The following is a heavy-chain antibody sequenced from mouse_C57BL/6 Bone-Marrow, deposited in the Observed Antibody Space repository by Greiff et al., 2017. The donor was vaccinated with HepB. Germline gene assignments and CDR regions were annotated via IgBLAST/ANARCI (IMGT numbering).Heavy chain of an antibody. CDR3: ARGADRVYFDY. J-gene: IGHJ2*01. Sequence: VQLKESGAELVRPGTSVKVSCKASGYAFTNYLIEWVKQRPGQGLEWIGVINPGSGGTNYNEKFKGKATLTADKSSSTAYMQLSSLTSEDSAVYFCARGADRVYFDYWGQGTTLTVSS. CDR1: GYAFTNYL. CDR2: INPGSGGT. V-gene: IGHV1-54*01. D-gene: IGHD3-2*01.